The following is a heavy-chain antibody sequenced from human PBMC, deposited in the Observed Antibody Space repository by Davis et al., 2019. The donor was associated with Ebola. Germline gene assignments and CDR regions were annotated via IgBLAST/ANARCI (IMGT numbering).Heavy chain of an antibody. J-gene: IGHJ6*01. D-gene: IGHD3-3*01. CDR1: GFTFNIYG. V-gene: IGHV3-23*01. Sequence: PGGSLRLSCAASGFTFNIYGMSWVRQAPGKGLEWVSGISYSGSKTYYADSVKGRFTVSRDNSKNTVYLQMNSLRVDDTAVYHCAGGVVTSQQYGMDVWGQGTTVTVS. CDR2: ISYSGSKT. CDR3: AGGVVTSQQYGMDV.